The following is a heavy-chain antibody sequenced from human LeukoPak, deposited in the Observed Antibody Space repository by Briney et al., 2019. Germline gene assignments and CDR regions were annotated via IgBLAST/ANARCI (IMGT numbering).Heavy chain of an antibody. Sequence: ASVKVSCKTSGYSFITSGINWVRQAPGQGLEWMGWLSGDNSHTVYVQKFQGRVTMTTDTSTNTVYMELRSLTSDDTAVYYCARDPENWNYRDRFDYWGQGTLVTVSS. CDR2: LSGDNSHT. CDR3: ARDPENWNYRDRFDY. V-gene: IGHV1-18*01. CDR1: GYSFITSG. J-gene: IGHJ4*02. D-gene: IGHD1-7*01.